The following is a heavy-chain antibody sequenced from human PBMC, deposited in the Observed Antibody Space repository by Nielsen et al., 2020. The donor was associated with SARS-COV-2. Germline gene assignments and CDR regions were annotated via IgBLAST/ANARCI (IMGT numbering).Heavy chain of an antibody. Sequence: GESLKISCSASGFTFSNYAMHWVRQAPGKGLEWVGRIKSKVDGGTTDYAGPVKGRFTISRDDSKNTLYLQMNSLKTEDTAVYYCTTGGITMVRGVMQYWGQGTLVTVSP. CDR1: GFTFSNYA. CDR2: IKSKVDGGTT. V-gene: IGHV3-15*01. J-gene: IGHJ1*01. CDR3: TTGGITMVRGVMQY. D-gene: IGHD3-10*01.